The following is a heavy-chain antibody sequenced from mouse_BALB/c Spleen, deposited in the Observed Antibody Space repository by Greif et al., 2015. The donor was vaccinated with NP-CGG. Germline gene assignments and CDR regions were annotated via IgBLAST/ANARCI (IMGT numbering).Heavy chain of an antibody. D-gene: IGHD2-3*01. J-gene: IGHJ4*01. CDR3: ASLYDGPLAMDY. CDR1: GSNIKDTY. Sequence: VQLQQSGAELVKPGASVKLSCTASGSNIKDTYMHWVKQRPEQGLEWIGRIDPANGNTKYDPKFQGKATITADTSPNTAYLQLSSLTAEDTAVYYCASLYDGPLAMDYWGQGTSVTVSS. V-gene: IGHV14-3*02. CDR2: IDPANGNT.